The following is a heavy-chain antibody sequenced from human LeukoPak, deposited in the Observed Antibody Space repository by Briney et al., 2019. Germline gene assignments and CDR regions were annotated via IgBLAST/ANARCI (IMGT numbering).Heavy chain of an antibody. CDR3: ARGHYGMDV. Sequence: GGSLRLSCAASGFTLSVHWMTWVRQAPGKVMEWVANIKGDGSETYYVDSVKGRFTISRDNAKNSVSLQMSSLRAEDTAVYYCARGHYGMDVWGQGTTVAVSS. CDR2: IKGDGSET. J-gene: IGHJ6*02. V-gene: IGHV3-7*03. CDR1: GFTLSVHW.